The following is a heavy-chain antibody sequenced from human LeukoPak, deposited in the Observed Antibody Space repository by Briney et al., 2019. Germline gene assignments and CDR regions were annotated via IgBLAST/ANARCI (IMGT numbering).Heavy chain of an antibody. CDR1: GLTFSSYD. CDR2: IGATGDT. J-gene: IGHJ3*02. V-gene: IGHV3-13*01. CDR3: VLGPYWKDDKNVFHI. Sequence: GGSLRLSCAASGLTFSSYDMHWVRQTAGKGLEWVSSIGATGDTYYTDSVKGRFTISRENAKKSLYLQVSSLRVEDTAVYFCVLGPYWKDDKNVFHIWAQGTMVTVSS. D-gene: IGHD1-1*01.